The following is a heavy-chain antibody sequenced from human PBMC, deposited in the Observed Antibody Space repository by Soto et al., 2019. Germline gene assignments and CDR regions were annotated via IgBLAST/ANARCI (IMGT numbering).Heavy chain of an antibody. V-gene: IGHV1-69*13. CDR3: ARVVMTTVPASYYSGLGV. D-gene: IGHD4-17*01. Sequence: GASVKVSCKASGATFSSYAISWVRQAPGQGLEWMGGIIPIFGTANYAQKFQGRVTITADESTSTAYMELTSLRSEDTAVYYRARVVMTTVPASYYSGLGVWGQGNRVTVSS. CDR1: GATFSSYA. J-gene: IGHJ6*01. CDR2: IIPIFGTA.